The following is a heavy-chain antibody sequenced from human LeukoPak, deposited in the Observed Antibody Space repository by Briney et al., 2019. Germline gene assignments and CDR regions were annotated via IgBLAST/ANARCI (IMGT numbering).Heavy chain of an antibody. CDR3: AYIAAAGTLY. Sequence: PGRSLRLSCAASGFTFSSYGVHWVRQAPGKGLEWVAVISYDGSNKYYADSVKGRFTISRDNSKNTLYLQMNSLRAEDTAVYYCAYIAAAGTLYWGQGTLVTVSS. V-gene: IGHV3-30*03. J-gene: IGHJ4*02. D-gene: IGHD6-13*01. CDR2: ISYDGSNK. CDR1: GFTFSSYG.